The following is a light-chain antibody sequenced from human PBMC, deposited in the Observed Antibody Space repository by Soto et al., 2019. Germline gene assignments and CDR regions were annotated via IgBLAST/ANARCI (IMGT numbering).Light chain of an antibody. V-gene: IGKV3-20*01. J-gene: IGKJ5*01. CDR3: QQYTSSLIT. CDR1: QSVSSSY. Sequence: EIVLTQSPGTLSLSPGERATLSCRASQSVSSSYLAWYQQKPGQAPRLLIHGASSRATGIPDRFGGSGSGTDFTLTISSLQSEDFAVYYCQQYTSSLITFGQGTRLEIK. CDR2: GAS.